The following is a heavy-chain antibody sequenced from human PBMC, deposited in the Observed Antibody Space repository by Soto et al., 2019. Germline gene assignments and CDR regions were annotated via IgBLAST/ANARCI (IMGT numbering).Heavy chain of an antibody. CDR2: INHSGST. J-gene: IGHJ6*03. CDR1: GGNFRGYG. D-gene: IGHD4-17*01. V-gene: IGHV4-34*01. Sequence: SETQSLTSTVYGGNFRGYGGSWIRQPPGKGLEWIGEINHSGSTNYNPSLKSRVTISVDTSKNQFSLKLSSVTAADTAVYYCARGPLTVTPNYYYYYMDVWGKGTTVTVSS. CDR3: ARGPLTVTPNYYYYYMDV.